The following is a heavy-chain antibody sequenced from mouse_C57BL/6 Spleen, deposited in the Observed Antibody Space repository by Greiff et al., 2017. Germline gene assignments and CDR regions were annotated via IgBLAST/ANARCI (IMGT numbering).Heavy chain of an antibody. Sequence: EVKLQESGGGLVKPGGSLKLSCAASGFTFSSYTMSWVRQTPEKRLEWVATISGGGGNTYYPDSVKGRFTISRDNAKNTLYLQMSSLRSEDTALYYCARQGITTVVPMDYWGQGTSVTVSS. D-gene: IGHD1-1*01. CDR2: ISGGGGNT. CDR1: GFTFSSYT. J-gene: IGHJ4*01. V-gene: IGHV5-9*01. CDR3: ARQGITTVVPMDY.